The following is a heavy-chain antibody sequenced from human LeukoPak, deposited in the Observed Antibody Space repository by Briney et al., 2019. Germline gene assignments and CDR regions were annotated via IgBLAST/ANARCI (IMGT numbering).Heavy chain of an antibody. CDR1: GGTFSSYA. J-gene: IGHJ3*02. Sequence: ASVKVSCKASGGTFSSYAISWVRQAPGQGLEWMGWISAYNGNTNYAQKLQGRVTMTTDTSTSTAYMELRSLRSDDTAVYYCARDLTWGYSYYYDSSGSADNVFDIWGQGTMVTVSS. D-gene: IGHD3-22*01. CDR2: ISAYNGNT. CDR3: ARDLTWGYSYYYDSSGSADNVFDI. V-gene: IGHV1-18*01.